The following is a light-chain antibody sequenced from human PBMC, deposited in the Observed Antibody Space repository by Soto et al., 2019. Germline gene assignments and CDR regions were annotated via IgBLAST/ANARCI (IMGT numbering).Light chain of an antibody. CDR2: STN. Sequence: QTVVTQEPSFSVSPGGTVTLTCGLTSGSVSSSYYPTWYQQTPGQAPRTLISSTNTRSSGVPDRFSGSILGNKAALTITGAQADDESDYYCVLYMGSGVWVFGGGTKLTVL. V-gene: IGLV8-61*01. CDR1: SGSVSSSYY. CDR3: VLYMGSGVWV. J-gene: IGLJ3*02.